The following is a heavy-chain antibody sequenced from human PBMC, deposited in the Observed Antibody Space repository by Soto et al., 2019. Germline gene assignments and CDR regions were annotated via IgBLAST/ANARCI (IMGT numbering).Heavy chain of an antibody. Sequence: QLVQSGAEVKKPGSSVKVSCKASGGTFSSYTISWVRQAPGQGLEWMGRIIPILGIANYAQKFQGRVTITADKSTSTAYMELSSLRSEDTAVYYCARDLCDYGGKGWGQGTLVTVSS. J-gene: IGHJ4*02. D-gene: IGHD4-17*01. V-gene: IGHV1-69*08. CDR2: IIPILGIA. CDR3: ARDLCDYGGKG. CDR1: GGTFSSYT.